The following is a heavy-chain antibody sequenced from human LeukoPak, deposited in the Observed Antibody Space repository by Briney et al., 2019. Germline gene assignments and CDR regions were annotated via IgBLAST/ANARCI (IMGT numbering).Heavy chain of an antibody. V-gene: IGHV3-21*01. D-gene: IGHD1-1*01. CDR2: ITTSSSYI. CDR1: GFTFSSYS. CDR3: ARDQDWNDRGGLDY. J-gene: IGHJ4*02. Sequence: GGSLRLSCAASGFTFSSYSMNWVRQTPGRGLEWVSSITTSSSYIYYADSLKGRFTISRDNARNSLYLQMNSLKAEDTAVYYCARDQDWNDRGGLDYWGQGTLVTVSS.